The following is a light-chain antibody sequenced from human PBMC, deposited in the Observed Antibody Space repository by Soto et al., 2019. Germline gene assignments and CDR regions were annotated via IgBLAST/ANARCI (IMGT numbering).Light chain of an antibody. CDR1: QSVSSSY. J-gene: IGKJ4*01. CDR2: GTS. CDR3: QQYGTSALT. Sequence: IVLPHSPVTLSLSPGERATLSCRASQSVSSSYLVWYQQRPGQPHRLLIYGTSTRAAGISDRFSGSGSGTDFTLTIYRLEPGDSAVYYCQQYGTSALTFGGGTKV. V-gene: IGKV3-20*01.